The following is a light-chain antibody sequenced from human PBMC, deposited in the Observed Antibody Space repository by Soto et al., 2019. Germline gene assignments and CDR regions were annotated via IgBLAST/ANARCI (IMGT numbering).Light chain of an antibody. J-gene: IGKJ1*01. Sequence: EIEMRQSPATLSLSPGERATLSCWASQSVSSNLAWYQQKPGQAPRLLIYGASTRVTGVPARFSGSGSGTEFTLTISSLQSEDFAVYYCQQYNNWPRTFGQGTKVDIK. CDR1: QSVSSN. CDR2: GAS. V-gene: IGKV3-15*01. CDR3: QQYNNWPRT.